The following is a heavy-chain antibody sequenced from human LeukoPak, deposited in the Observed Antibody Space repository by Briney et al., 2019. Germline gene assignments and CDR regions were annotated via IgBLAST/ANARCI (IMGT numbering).Heavy chain of an antibody. Sequence: ASVKVSCKASGYTFTAYYMHWVRQAPGQGLEWMGWINPNSGGTNYAQTFQGRVTMTRDTSISTVYMELSRLRSDDTSVYYCARDFPSSGWYHPFDYWGQGILVTVSS. D-gene: IGHD6-19*01. J-gene: IGHJ4*02. CDR3: ARDFPSSGWYHPFDY. V-gene: IGHV1-2*02. CDR1: GYTFTAYY. CDR2: INPNSGGT.